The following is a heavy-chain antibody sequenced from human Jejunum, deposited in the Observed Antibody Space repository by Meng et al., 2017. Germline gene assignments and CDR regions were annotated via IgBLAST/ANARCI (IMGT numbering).Heavy chain of an antibody. Sequence: GESLKISCAASRIPFKNYAMGWVSQDPGKGLEWVSSIFGSGESTDYADSVKGRFTISRDNSMNTLDLQMNSLRVEDTAVYYCVNDLRVPKGYNSGWYVSENFHYWGQGTLVTVSS. D-gene: IGHD6-19*01. CDR1: RIPFKNYA. V-gene: IGHV3-23*01. CDR3: VNDLRVPKGYNSGWYVSENFHY. J-gene: IGHJ1*01. CDR2: IFGSGEST.